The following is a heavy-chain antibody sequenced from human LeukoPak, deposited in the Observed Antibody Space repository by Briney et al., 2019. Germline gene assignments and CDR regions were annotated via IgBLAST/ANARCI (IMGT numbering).Heavy chain of an antibody. V-gene: IGHV1-69*11. CDR2: IIPILGSA. CDR1: GGTFSSYA. D-gene: IGHD6-13*01. CDR3: ATSSRAYSSTDY. Sequence: SVKVSCKASGGTFSSYAISWVRQAPGQGLEWMGWIIPILGSANYAQSFQGRVTMTADESTSTAYMELSSLRSEDTAVYYCATSSRAYSSTDYWGQGTLVTVSS. J-gene: IGHJ4*02.